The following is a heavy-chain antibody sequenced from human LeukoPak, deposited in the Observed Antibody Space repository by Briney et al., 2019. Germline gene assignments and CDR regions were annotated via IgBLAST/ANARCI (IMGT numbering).Heavy chain of an antibody. CDR2: ISGSSGSA. CDR3: AKAAAGSYDILTGYYTRISDY. D-gene: IGHD3-9*01. CDR1: GFTFSSYA. V-gene: IGHV3-23*01. J-gene: IGHJ4*02. Sequence: GVSLRLSCAASGFTFSSYAMSWVRGAPGKGLEWVSPISGSSGSAYYANSVKGRYTISRDNSKNTLYLQMNSLRAEDTAVYYCAKAAAGSYDILTGYYTRISDYWGQGTLVTVSS.